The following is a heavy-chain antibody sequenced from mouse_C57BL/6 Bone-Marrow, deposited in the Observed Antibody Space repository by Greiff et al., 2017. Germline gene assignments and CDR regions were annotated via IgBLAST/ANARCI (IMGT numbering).Heavy chain of an antibody. V-gene: IGHV3-6*01. CDR1: GYSITSGYY. CDR3: AREDGYYGWFAY. J-gene: IGHJ3*01. CDR2: IGYDGSN. Sequence: ESGPGLVKPSQSLSLTCSVTGYSITSGYYWNWIRQFPGNKMEWMGYIGYDGSNNYNPSLKNRIPITRDTSKNQFFLQLNSVTAEDTATYYCAREDGYYGWFAYWGQGTLVTVSA. D-gene: IGHD2-3*01.